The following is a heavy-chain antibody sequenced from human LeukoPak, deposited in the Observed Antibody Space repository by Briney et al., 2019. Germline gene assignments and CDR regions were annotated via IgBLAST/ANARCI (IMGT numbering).Heavy chain of an antibody. CDR3: ARSTMIDPPTDV. CDR1: GFTFSSYG. V-gene: IGHV3-7*01. D-gene: IGHD3-22*01. Sequence: GGSLRLSCAASGFTFSSYGMHWVRQAPGKGLEWVANIKQDGSEKYYVDSVKGRFTISRDNAKNSLYLQMNSLRAEDTAVYYCARSTMIDPPTDVWGKGTTVTVSS. CDR2: IKQDGSEK. J-gene: IGHJ6*04.